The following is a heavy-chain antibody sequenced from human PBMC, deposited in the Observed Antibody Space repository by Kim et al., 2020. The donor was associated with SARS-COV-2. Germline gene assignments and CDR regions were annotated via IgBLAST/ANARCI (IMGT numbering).Heavy chain of an antibody. CDR3: ARDAFVGATDHFDY. Sequence: GGSLRLSCAASGFTFSSYSMNWVRQAPGKGLEWVSSISSSSSYIYYADSVKGRFTISRDNAKNSLYLQMNSLRAEDTAVYYCARDAFVGATDHFDYWGQGTLVTVSS. CDR2: ISSSSSYI. J-gene: IGHJ4*02. V-gene: IGHV3-21*01. D-gene: IGHD1-26*01. CDR1: GFTFSSYS.